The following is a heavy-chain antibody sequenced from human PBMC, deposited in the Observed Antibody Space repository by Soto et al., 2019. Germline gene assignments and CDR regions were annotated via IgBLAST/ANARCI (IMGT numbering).Heavy chain of an antibody. V-gene: IGHV3-30*18. Sequence: YRRHLTSQNPDRGLEWVALISYDGSNQYYADSVKGRFTISRDKSKNTLFLQMNSLRADDTAVYYCAKDQASGQGCFRSWGQGT. CDR2: ISYDGSNQ. CDR1: YR. D-gene: IGHD2-15*01. CDR3: AKDQASGQGCFRS. J-gene: IGHJ4*02.